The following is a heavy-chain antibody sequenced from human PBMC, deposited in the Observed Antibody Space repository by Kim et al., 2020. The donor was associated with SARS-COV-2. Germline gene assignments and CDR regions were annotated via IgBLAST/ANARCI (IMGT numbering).Heavy chain of an antibody. V-gene: IGHV3-23*01. CDR3: AKRWWDCTGGSCYLTFDY. J-gene: IGHJ4*02. Sequence: RFTISIDNSRNTLYLQMHSLRAEDTAVYYCAKRWWDCTGGSCYLTFDYWGQGTLVTVSS. D-gene: IGHD2-15*01.